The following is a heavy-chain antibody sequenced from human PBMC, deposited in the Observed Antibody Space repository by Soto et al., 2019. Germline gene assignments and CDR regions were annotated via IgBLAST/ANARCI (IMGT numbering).Heavy chain of an antibody. J-gene: IGHJ4*02. V-gene: IGHV3-73*02. CDR2: IRSKPHNYAT. Sequence: EVQLVESGGGLVQVGGSLKLSCAASGLSFSGSAMHWARQASGKGLEWVGRIRSKPHNYATTYAASVEGRFTISRDDSRNTVYLQMNGLKSDDTAMYYCTTEGDYWGRGTLVTVSS. CDR3: TTEGDY. CDR1: GLSFSGSA.